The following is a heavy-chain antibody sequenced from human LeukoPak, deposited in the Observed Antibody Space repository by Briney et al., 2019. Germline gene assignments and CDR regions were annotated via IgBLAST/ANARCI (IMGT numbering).Heavy chain of an antibody. CDR3: ARVSVPAAIGAFGY. CDR2: INPNSGGT. V-gene: IGHV1-2*02. Sequence: ASVKVSCKASGYTFTGYYMHWVRQAPGQGLEWMGWINPNSGGTNYAQKFQGRVTMTRDTSISTAYMELSRLRSDDTAVYYCARVSVPAAIGAFGYWGQGTLVTVSS. J-gene: IGHJ4*02. CDR1: GYTFTGYY. D-gene: IGHD2-2*01.